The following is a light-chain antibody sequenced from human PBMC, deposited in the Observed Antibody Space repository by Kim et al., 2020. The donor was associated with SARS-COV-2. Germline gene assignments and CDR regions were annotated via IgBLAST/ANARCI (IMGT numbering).Light chain of an antibody. CDR1: SSNIGNNY. Sequence: QSVLTQPPSMSAAPGQKVTISSSGSSSNIGNNYVSWYQQLPGAAPKLLIFDNNERPSGIPDRFSGSKSGTSATLGITGLQTGDEADYYCGTWDSSLSAAVFGGGTQLTVL. CDR3: GTWDSSLSAAV. J-gene: IGLJ7*01. V-gene: IGLV1-51*01. CDR2: DNN.